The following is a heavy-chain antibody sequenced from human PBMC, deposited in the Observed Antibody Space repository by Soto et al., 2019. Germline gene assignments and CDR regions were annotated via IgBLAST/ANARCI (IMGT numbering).Heavy chain of an antibody. CDR2: ISAYNGNT. D-gene: IGHD2-15*01. Sequence: QVQLVQSGAEVKKPGASVKVSCKASGYTFTSYGISWVRQAPGQGLEWMGWISAYNGNTNYARKLQGRVTMTADTSPSTAYMELRSLRSDDTAVYCCARVVVAASDHDYWGQGTLVTVSS. CDR1: GYTFTSYG. J-gene: IGHJ4*02. CDR3: ARVVVAASDHDY. V-gene: IGHV1-18*01.